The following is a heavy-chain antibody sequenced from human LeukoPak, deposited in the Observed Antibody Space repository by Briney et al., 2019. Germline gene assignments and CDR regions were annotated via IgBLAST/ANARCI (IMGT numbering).Heavy chain of an antibody. Sequence: ASVKVSCKASGYTFTNYDINWVRQATGQGLEWMGWMSHNSGNTDYAQKFQGRVTMTRNTSISTAYMELSSLRSEDTAVYYCARVVVDDYYYYYYMDVWGKGTTVTISS. CDR1: GYTFTNYD. CDR2: MSHNSGNT. CDR3: ARVVVDDYYYYYYMDV. J-gene: IGHJ6*03. V-gene: IGHV1-8*02. D-gene: IGHD3-22*01.